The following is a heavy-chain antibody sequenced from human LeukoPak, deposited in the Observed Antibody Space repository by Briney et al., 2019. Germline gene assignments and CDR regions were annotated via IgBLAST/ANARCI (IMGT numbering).Heavy chain of an antibody. J-gene: IGHJ5*02. D-gene: IGHD6-19*01. Sequence: GASLRISCKGSGYSFTNYWISWVRQLPGKGLEWMGRISPSDSYTNYSPSFQGHITISADKSIRTAYLHWSNLKASDTAMYYCARRDTSGWGTWGQGTLVAVSS. CDR3: ARRDTSGWGT. V-gene: IGHV5-10-1*01. CDR2: ISPSDSYT. CDR1: GYSFTNYW.